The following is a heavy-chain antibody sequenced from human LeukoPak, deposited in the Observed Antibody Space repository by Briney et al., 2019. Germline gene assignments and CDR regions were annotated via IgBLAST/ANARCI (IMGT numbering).Heavy chain of an antibody. Sequence: SETLSLTCVVSGGXFSAYYCSWIRQAPEKGLEWIGEINHRGSTNYNPSLKSRVTISLDTSENHFSLKLSSVPAADTAVYYCARGRITTFGVVIPLDYWGQGALVTVSS. J-gene: IGHJ4*02. CDR3: ARGRITTFGVVIPLDY. D-gene: IGHD3-3*01. V-gene: IGHV4-34*01. CDR1: GGXFSAYY. CDR2: INHRGST.